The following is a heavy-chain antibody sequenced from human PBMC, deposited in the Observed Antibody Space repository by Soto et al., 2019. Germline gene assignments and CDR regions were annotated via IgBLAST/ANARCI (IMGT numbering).Heavy chain of an antibody. V-gene: IGHV3-7*01. CDR1: GFTCGSYW. J-gene: IGHJ4*02. Sequence: GGPVRLSCAAHGFTCGSYWSSRVRQAPGKRLEWVATIKFDANEKKYVDAVKVRFTMSRDNAKDSLYLQMDSLRAEDTAVYYSARDSGYFSVSSVNHHLDYWGQGTQVTVSS. CDR2: IKFDANEK. CDR3: ARDSGYFSVSSVNHHLDY. D-gene: IGHD3-10*01.